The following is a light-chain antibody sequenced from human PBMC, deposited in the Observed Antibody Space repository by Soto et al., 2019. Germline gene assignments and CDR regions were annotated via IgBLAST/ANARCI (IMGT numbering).Light chain of an antibody. CDR1: QSVSSN. Sequence: EIVMTQSPATPSVSPGERATLCCRASQSVSSNLAWYQQKPGQAPRLLIYGASTRATGIPARFSGSGSGTEFTLTISSLQSEDFAVYYCQQYNNWPRTFGQGTKVDIK. CDR2: GAS. CDR3: QQYNNWPRT. V-gene: IGKV3-15*01. J-gene: IGKJ1*01.